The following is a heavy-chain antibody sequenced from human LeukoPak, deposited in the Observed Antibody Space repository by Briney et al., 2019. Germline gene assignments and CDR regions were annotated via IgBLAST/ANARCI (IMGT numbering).Heavy chain of an antibody. CDR3: ASWRFDV. J-gene: IGHJ6*02. Sequence: SQTLSLTCAISGDSVSSNNAAWNWIRQSPSRGLEWLGRTYYRSKWYYGYAESMKSRITVNPDTSQNHFSLHRNSVTPEDTAVYYCASWRFDVWGQGTTVTVSS. CDR2: TYYRSKWYY. V-gene: IGHV6-1*01. CDR1: GDSVSSNNAA. D-gene: IGHD3-16*01.